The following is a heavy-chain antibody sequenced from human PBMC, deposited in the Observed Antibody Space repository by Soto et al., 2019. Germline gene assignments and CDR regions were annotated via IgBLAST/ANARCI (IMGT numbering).Heavy chain of an antibody. CDR1: GFTFSDYY. J-gene: IGHJ6*02. V-gene: IGHV3-11*06. D-gene: IGHD2-15*01. CDR3: ARDSECSGGYCSGGMGV. CDR2: ISSSSSYT. Sequence: GGSLRLSCAASGFTFSDYYMSWIRQSPGKGLEWVSYISSSSSYTDYADSVKGRFTISRDNAKNSLYLQMNSLRAEDTAVYYCARDSECSGGYCSGGMGVWGQGTTVTVSS.